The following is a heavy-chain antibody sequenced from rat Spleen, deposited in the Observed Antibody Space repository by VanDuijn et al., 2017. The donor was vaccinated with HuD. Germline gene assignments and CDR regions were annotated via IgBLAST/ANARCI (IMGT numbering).Heavy chain of an antibody. CDR1: GFSLTSYH. Sequence: QVQLKESGPGLVQPSQTLSLTCTVSGFSLTSYHVHWIRQPPGKGLEWMGIIWSNGVTAHNSAIKSRLSISRDTSKRQVFLKMNSLQTEDTSMYFCAGHWEGNWFAYWGQGTLVTVSS. CDR2: IWSNGVT. J-gene: IGHJ3*01. D-gene: IGHD5-1*01. V-gene: IGHV2-32*01. CDR3: AGHWEGNWFAY.